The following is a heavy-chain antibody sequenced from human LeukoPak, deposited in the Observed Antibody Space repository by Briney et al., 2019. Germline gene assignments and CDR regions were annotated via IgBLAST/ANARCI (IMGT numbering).Heavy chain of an antibody. CDR2: ISSSGSTI. CDR3: ARDLSDYYGSGSYYEYYYYYMDV. J-gene: IGHJ6*03. CDR1: GFTFSSYE. V-gene: IGHV3-48*03. D-gene: IGHD3-10*01. Sequence: GGSLRLSCAASGFTFSSYEMNWVRQAPGKGLEWVSYISSSGSTIYYADSVKGRFTISRDNAKNSLYLQMNSLRAEDTAVYYCARDLSDYYGSGSYYEYYYYYMDVWGKGTTVTISS.